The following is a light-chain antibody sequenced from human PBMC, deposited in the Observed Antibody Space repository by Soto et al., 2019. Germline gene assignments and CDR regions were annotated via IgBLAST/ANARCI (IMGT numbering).Light chain of an antibody. Sequence: DIQMTQSPSSLSASVGDSVTITCRTSQHVDRYLSWYQQIPGRAPKLLIYSASSLVSGVPPRFRGSASGTEFTLSISSLQREGFATYFCQQSSNIPWTFGQGTKVEMK. CDR2: SAS. J-gene: IGKJ1*01. V-gene: IGKV1-39*01. CDR1: QHVDRY. CDR3: QQSSNIPWT.